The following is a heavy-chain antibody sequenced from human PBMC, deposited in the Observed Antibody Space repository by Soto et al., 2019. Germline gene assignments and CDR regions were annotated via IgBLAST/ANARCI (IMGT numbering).Heavy chain of an antibody. J-gene: IGHJ4*02. Sequence: EVQLLESGGGLVQPGGSLRLSCAASGFTFSSYSMSWVRQAPGKGLEWVSGFRSGGDDETTYYADAVRGRFTISRDNSKNTLFLQMNSLRAEDTAIYYCARDSPQNCFSTRCYPLFDYWGQGTLVTVSS. V-gene: IGHV3-23*01. CDR3: ARDSPQNCFSTRCYPLFDY. CDR2: FRSGGDDETT. CDR1: GFTFSSYS. D-gene: IGHD2-2*01.